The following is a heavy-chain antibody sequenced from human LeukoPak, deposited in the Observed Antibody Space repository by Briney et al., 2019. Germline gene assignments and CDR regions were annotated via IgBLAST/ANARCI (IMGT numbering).Heavy chain of an antibody. CDR1: GFTFRNYW. V-gene: IGHV3-7*01. Sequence: PGGSLRLSCAASGFTFRNYWMTWVRQAPGKGLEWVANIKKDGSEKYYVDSVKGRYTISRDNAKNSVFLQMNSLRAEDAAVYYCARDVCEENDSSSRIHLDSWGQGTLVSVSS. CDR3: ARDVCEENDSSSRIHLDS. CDR2: IKKDGSEK. J-gene: IGHJ4*02. D-gene: IGHD6-6*01.